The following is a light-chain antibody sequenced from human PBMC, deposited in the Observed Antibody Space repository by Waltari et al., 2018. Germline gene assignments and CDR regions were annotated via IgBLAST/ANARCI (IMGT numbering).Light chain of an antibody. Sequence: EIVLTQSPGTVSFSPGDIATLSCWASQSVRIHLAWYQQKPGQAPRLLIYHASTRATGIPDRFSASGSGTDFSLTISRLEPEDFAMYYCQQYVESPATFGQGTRVEIK. CDR3: QQYVESPAT. CDR1: QSVRIH. CDR2: HAS. V-gene: IGKV3-20*01. J-gene: IGKJ1*01.